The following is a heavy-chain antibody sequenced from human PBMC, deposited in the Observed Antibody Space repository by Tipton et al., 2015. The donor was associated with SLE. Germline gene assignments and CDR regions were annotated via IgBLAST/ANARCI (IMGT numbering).Heavy chain of an antibody. CDR3: AGFWLFGEVTDDY. D-gene: IGHD3-3*01. Sequence: TLSLTCTVSGGSIGSGDYFWSWIRQPPGKGLEWIGYIYYSGSTYYNPSLKSRVTISVDTSKNQFSLKLSSVTAADTAVYYCAGFWLFGEVTDDYWGQGTLVTVSS. CDR2: IYYSGST. CDR1: GGSIGSGDYF. J-gene: IGHJ4*02. V-gene: IGHV4-30-4*01.